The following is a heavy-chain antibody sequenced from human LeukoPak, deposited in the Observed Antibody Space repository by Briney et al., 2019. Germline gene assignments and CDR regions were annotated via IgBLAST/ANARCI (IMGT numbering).Heavy chain of an antibody. Sequence: GASVKVSCKASGYTFTSYGISWVRQAPGQGLEWMGGIIPIFGTANYAQKFQGRVTITADESTSTAYMELSSLRSEDTAVYYCARVPGGTQSSICGQGTMVTVSS. CDR2: IIPIFGTA. V-gene: IGHV1-69*13. J-gene: IGHJ3*02. CDR3: ARVPGGTQSSI. D-gene: IGHD6-13*01. CDR1: GYTFTSYG.